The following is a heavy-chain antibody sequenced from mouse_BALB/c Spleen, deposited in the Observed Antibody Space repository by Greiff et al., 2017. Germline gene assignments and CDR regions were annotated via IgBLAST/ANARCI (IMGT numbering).Heavy chain of an antibody. CDR2: IYPGDGDT. J-gene: IGHJ3*01. D-gene: IGHD2-4*01. CDR3: ARGDYVSAWFAY. Sequence: VQLVESGAELVRPGSSVKISCKASGYAFSSYWMNWVKQRPGQGLEWIGQIYPGDGDTNYNGKFKGKATLTADKSSSTAYMQLSSLTSEDSAVYFCARGDYVSAWFAYWGQGTLVTVSA. V-gene: IGHV1-80*01. CDR1: GYAFSSYW.